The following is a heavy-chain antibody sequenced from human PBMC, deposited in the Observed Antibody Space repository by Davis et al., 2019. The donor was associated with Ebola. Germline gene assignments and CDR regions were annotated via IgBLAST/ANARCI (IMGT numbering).Heavy chain of an antibody. CDR1: GGSFSGYY. CDR2: VIDSGIT. D-gene: IGHD2-2*01. V-gene: IGHV4-34*12. Sequence: SETLSLTCAVYGGSFSGYYWSWVRQSPGKGLEWIGEVIDSGITNYNPSLKSRVSVSVDRSKNQFSLKLTSVTAADTAVYYCARETLIGSSTSFYYYYGMDVWGQGTTVTVSS. CDR3: ARETLIGSSTSFYYYYGMDV. J-gene: IGHJ6*02.